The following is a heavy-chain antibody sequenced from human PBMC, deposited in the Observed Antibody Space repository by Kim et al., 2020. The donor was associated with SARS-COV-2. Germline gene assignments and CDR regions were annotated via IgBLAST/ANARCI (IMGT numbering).Heavy chain of an antibody. V-gene: IGHV1-18*01. D-gene: IGHD3-3*01. J-gene: IGHJ4*02. Sequence: ASVKVSCKASGYTFTSYGISWVRQALGQGLEWMGWISAYNGNTNYAQKLQGRVTMTTDTSTSTAYMELRSLRSDDTAVYYCARTYYDFWSGYRSTLRGAYYFDYWGQGTLVTVSS. CDR2: ISAYNGNT. CDR3: ARTYYDFWSGYRSTLRGAYYFDY. CDR1: GYTFTSYG.